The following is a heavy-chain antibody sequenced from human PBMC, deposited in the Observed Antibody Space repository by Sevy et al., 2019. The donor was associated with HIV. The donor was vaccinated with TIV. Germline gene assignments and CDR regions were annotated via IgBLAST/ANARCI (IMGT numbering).Heavy chain of an antibody. J-gene: IGHJ4*02. CDR1: GYTLTQLS. D-gene: IGHD3-3*01. Sequence: ASVKVSCKLSGYTLTQLSMHWVRQAPGKGLEWLGSFDPEDGETIYAQKFQGRFTMTEETSTDTAYMELNSLRSEDTAVYYCATGREYYEGNSGYFDYWGQRTLVTVSS. CDR3: ATGREYYEGNSGYFDY. V-gene: IGHV1-24*01. CDR2: FDPEDGET.